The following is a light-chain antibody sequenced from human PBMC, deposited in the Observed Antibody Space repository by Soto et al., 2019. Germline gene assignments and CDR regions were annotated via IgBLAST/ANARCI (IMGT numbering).Light chain of an antibody. CDR3: AAWDDSLSGGL. CDR1: RYNIGNNY. CDR2: SNN. J-gene: IGLJ3*02. V-gene: IGLV1-47*02. Sequence: AVVTQPPSVSGTPGQRVTISCSGGRYNIGNNYLYWYQHLPGTAPKLLIYSNNQRPSGVPDRFSGSKSGTSASLAISGLRSEDEGDYYCAAWDDSLSGGLFGGGTKLTVL.